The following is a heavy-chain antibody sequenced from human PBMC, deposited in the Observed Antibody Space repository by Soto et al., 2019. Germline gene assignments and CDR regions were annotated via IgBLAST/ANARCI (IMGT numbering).Heavy chain of an antibody. D-gene: IGHD3-3*01. CDR2: FDPEDGET. CDR3: ATAPTINFWSGHTSYFDY. J-gene: IGHJ4*02. Sequence: GASVKVSCKVSGYTLTELSMHWVRQAPGKGLEWMGGFDPEDGETIYAQKFQGRVTMTEDTSTDTAYMELSSLRSEDTAVYYCATAPTINFWSGHTSYFDYWGQGTLVTVSS. V-gene: IGHV1-24*01. CDR1: GYTLTELS.